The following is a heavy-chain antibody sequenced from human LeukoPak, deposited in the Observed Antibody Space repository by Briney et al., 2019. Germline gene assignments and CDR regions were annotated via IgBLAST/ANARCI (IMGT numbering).Heavy chain of an antibody. CDR3: ARDIAAASVD. J-gene: IGHJ4*02. Sequence: GASVKVSCKASGYTFTSYDINWVRQATGQGLEGMGGIIPIFGTANYAQKFQGRVTITADKSTSTAYMELSSLRSEDTAVYYCARDIAAASVDWGQGTLVTVSS. CDR2: IIPIFGTA. V-gene: IGHV1-69*06. D-gene: IGHD6-13*01. CDR1: GYTFTSYD.